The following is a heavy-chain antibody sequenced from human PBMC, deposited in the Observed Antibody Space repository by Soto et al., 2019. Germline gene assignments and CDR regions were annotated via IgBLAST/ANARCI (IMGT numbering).Heavy chain of an antibody. CDR1: GFTFSSYW. D-gene: IGHD3-22*01. V-gene: IGHV3-74*01. Sequence: PGGSLRLSCAASGFTFSSYWMHWVRQAPGKGPVWVSNINSDGSTTNYADSVKGRFTISRDNSKNTLYLQMSSLRAEDTAVYYCARGSGSYYWDDYWGQGTLVTVSS. CDR3: ARGSGSYYWDDY. J-gene: IGHJ4*02. CDR2: INSDGSTT.